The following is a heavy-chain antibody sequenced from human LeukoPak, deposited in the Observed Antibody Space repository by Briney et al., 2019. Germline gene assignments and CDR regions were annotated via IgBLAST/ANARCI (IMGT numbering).Heavy chain of an antibody. V-gene: IGHV4-59*01. Sequence: SETLSLTCTVSGGSISSYYWSWIRQPPGKGLEWIGYIYYSGSTNYDPSLKSRVTISVDTSKNQFSLKLSSVTAADTAVYCCARYGSGSYYRTFDYWGQGTLVTVSS. CDR3: ARYGSGSYYRTFDY. J-gene: IGHJ4*02. D-gene: IGHD3-10*01. CDR1: GGSISSYY. CDR2: IYYSGST.